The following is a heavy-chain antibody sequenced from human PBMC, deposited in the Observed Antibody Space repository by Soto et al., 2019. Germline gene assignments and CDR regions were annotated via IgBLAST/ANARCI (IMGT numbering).Heavy chain of an antibody. V-gene: IGHV3-11*01. D-gene: IGHD3-3*01. CDR1: GFKVTDYY. J-gene: IGHJ4*02. CDR3: ARGEDDFLYSYVDD. Sequence: QAQLVESGGGLVKPGGSLTLSCAVSGFKVTDYYMSWIRQAPGKGPDWVAMISRSGNTTHYADSVNGRFTITKDNANNALYLQMTSLSPEDTAVYYCARGEDDFLYSYVDDWGKGTMVIVSS. CDR2: ISRSGNTT.